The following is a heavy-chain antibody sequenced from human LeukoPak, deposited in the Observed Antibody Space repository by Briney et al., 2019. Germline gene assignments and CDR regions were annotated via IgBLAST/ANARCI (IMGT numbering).Heavy chain of an antibody. V-gene: IGHV4-4*07. Sequence: SETLSLTCTVSGGSISSYYWSWIRQPAGKGLEWIGRIDTSGSSNYNPSLKSRVTMSVDTSKNQFSLRLSSVTAADTAVYYCASGHCSSTSCLDYWGQGTLVTVSP. CDR2: IDTSGSS. D-gene: IGHD2-2*01. CDR1: GGSISSYY. J-gene: IGHJ4*02. CDR3: ASGHCSSTSCLDY.